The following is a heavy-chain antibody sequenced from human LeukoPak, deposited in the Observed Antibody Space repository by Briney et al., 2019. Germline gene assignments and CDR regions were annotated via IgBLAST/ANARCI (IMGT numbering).Heavy chain of an antibody. CDR1: GDSIRSYH. CDR3: AKHEGTAGPFDS. J-gene: IGHJ4*02. CDR2: IHYSGRT. D-gene: IGHD6-19*01. Sequence: PSETLSLTCTVSGDSIRSYHWSWIRQPPAQGLEWIGHIHYSGRTNYNPSLRSRVTISVDTSKNQFSLKLTSVTAADTAVYYCAKHEGTAGPFDSWGQGTLVTVSS. V-gene: IGHV4-59*08.